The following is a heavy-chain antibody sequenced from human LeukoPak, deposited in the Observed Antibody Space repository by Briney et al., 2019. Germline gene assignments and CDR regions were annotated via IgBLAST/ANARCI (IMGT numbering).Heavy chain of an antibody. V-gene: IGHV4-61*02. Sequence: PSETLSLTCTVSGASISSGGYFWSWIRQPAGKGVEWIGRIETSGRTNYNPSLKSRVTISVDTSKNQFSLKLRSVTAADTAVYYCARALCINGICEWFDPWGQGTLVTVSS. CDR3: ARALCINGICEWFDP. CDR2: IETSGRT. CDR1: GASISSGGYF. D-gene: IGHD2-8*01. J-gene: IGHJ5*02.